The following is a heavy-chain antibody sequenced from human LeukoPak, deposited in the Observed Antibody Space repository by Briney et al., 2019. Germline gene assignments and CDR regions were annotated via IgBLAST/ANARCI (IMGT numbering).Heavy chain of an antibody. CDR3: AREESDYNFWSGGDF. Sequence: ASVKVSCKASGYTFTSYYMHWVRQAPGQGLEWMGIINPSDGSTSYAQKFQGRVTMTRDTSTSTAYMELSSLRSEDTAVYYCAREESDYNFWSGGDFWGQGTLVTVSS. D-gene: IGHD3-3*01. CDR1: GYTFTSYY. CDR2: INPSDGST. V-gene: IGHV1-46*01. J-gene: IGHJ4*02.